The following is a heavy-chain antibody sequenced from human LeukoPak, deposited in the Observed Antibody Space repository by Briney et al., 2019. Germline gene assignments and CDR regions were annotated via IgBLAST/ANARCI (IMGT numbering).Heavy chain of an antibody. V-gene: IGHV4-34*01. CDR2: INHSGST. J-gene: IGHJ5*01. D-gene: IGHD4-23*01. CDR3: ARDWDYGGKGDRFDS. Sequence: SETLSLTCAVYGGSFSGYYWSWIRQPPGKGLEWIGEINHSGSTNYNPSLKSRVTISVDTSKNQLSLQLNSVTPEDTAVYYCARDWDYGGKGDRFDSWGQGTLVTVSS. CDR1: GGSFSGYY.